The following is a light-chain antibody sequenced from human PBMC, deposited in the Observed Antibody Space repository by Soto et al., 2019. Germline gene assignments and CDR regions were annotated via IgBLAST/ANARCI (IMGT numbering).Light chain of an antibody. CDR1: SGSVSTNNY. J-gene: IGLJ3*02. Sequence: QTVVTQEPSFSVSPGATVTLTCGLSSGSVSTNNYPSWYQQTPGQAPRTLIYSTYTRSSGVPDRFSASILGNKAALTITGAQADDESDYYCVLYMGSGIWVFGGGTKVTAL. CDR2: STY. V-gene: IGLV8-61*01. CDR3: VLYMGSGIWV.